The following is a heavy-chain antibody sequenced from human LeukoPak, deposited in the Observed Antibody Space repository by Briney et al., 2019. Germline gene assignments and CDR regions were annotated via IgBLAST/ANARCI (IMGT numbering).Heavy chain of an antibody. CDR1: GGSISSSTYY. CDR2: IYYSGNT. V-gene: IGHV4-39*07. D-gene: IGHD1-1*01. J-gene: IGHJ3*02. Sequence: KASETLSLTCTVSGGSISSSTYYWGWIRQPPGKGLEWIGNIYYSGNTYYNPSLKSRVAISVDTSKNQFSLKLSSVTAADTAVYYCASLVQLERLGAFDIWGQGTMVTVSS. CDR3: ASLVQLERLGAFDI.